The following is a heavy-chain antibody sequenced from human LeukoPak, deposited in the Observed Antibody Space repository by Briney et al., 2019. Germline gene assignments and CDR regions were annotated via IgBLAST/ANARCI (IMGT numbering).Heavy chain of an antibody. V-gene: IGHV3-48*03. J-gene: IGHJ3*02. Sequence: PGGSLRLSCAASGFIFRSYEMNWVRQAPGKGLEWVSYIGSSGSLIFYADSVKGRFTISRDNIKNLLYLQMNSLRVEDTAVYYCAREDEDDFDIWGQGTMVTVSS. CDR1: GFIFRSYE. CDR3: AREDEDDFDI. CDR2: IGSSGSLI.